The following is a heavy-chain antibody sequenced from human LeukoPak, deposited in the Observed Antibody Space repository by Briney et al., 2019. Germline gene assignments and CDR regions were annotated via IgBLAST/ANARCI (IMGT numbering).Heavy chain of an antibody. CDR1: GFTFSSYW. CDR3: AREIVGANSPAFDI. CDR2: IKQDGSEK. D-gene: IGHD1-26*01. V-gene: IGHV3-7*01. J-gene: IGHJ3*02. Sequence: GGSLRLSCAASGFTFSSYWMSWVRQAPGKGLEWVANIKQDGSEKYYVDSVKGRFTISRDNAKNSLYLQMNSLRAEDTAVYYCAREIVGANSPAFDIWGQGTMVTVSS.